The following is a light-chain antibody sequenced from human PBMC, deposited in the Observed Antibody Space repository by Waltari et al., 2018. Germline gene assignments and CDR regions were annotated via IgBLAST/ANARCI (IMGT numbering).Light chain of an antibody. CDR2: AAS. J-gene: IGKJ2*01. Sequence: EIVLTQSPGTLSLSPGARATLSCRVSQSVSSSYLSWYQQKPGQAPRLLIYAASSMATGITDRFRGSGSGTDFTLTISRLEPGDFAVYYCQHYGSSPPVTFGQGTKLEI. V-gene: IGKV3-20*01. CDR3: QHYGSSPPVT. CDR1: QSVSSSY.